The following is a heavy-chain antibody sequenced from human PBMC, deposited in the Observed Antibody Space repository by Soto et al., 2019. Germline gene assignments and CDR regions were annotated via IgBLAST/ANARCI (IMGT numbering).Heavy chain of an antibody. CDR3: ARRESGSGSSSWSPKRYYYYGMDV. V-gene: IGHV5-10-1*01. D-gene: IGHD6-13*01. Sequence: PGESLKIYCKGSGYSFTSYWLSWVREMPGKGLEWMGRIDPSDSYTNYSPSFQGHVTISADKSISTAYLQWSSLKASDTAMYYCARRESGSGSSSWSPKRYYYYGMDVWGQGTTVTVSS. J-gene: IGHJ6*02. CDR1: GYSFTSYW. CDR2: IDPSDSYT.